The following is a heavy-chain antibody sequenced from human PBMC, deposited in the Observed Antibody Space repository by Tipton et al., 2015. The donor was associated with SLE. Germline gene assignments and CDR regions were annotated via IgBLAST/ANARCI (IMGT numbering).Heavy chain of an antibody. J-gene: IGHJ5*02. V-gene: IGHV4-59*08. Sequence: GLVKPSETLSLTCTISGGSISSYYWSWFRQAPGRGLEWIGYIYYSGTTNYNPSPKSRVAISVDTSKNHLSLILTSVSAADTAVYYCARHSPNWFDPWGQGMLVTVSS. CDR2: IYYSGTT. CDR1: GGSISSYY. CDR3: ARHSPNWFDP.